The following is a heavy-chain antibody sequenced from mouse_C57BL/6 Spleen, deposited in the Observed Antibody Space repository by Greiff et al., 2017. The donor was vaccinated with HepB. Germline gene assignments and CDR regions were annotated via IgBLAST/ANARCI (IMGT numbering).Heavy chain of an antibody. CDR3: ARQGYDYQFAY. J-gene: IGHJ3*01. D-gene: IGHD2-4*01. CDR2: INPSTGGT. CDR1: GYSFTGYY. Sequence: EVQLQQSGPELVKPGASVKISCKASGYSFTGYYMNWVKQSPEKSLEWIGEINPSTGGTTYNQKFKAKATLTVDKSSSTAYMQLKSLTSEDSAVYYCARQGYDYQFAYWGQGTLVTVSA. V-gene: IGHV1-42*01.